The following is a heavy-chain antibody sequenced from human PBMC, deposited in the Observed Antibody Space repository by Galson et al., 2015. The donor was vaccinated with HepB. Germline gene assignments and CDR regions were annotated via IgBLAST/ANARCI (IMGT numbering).Heavy chain of an antibody. J-gene: IGHJ4*02. D-gene: IGHD5-18*01. V-gene: IGHV3-23*01. Sequence: SLRLSCAASGVTFSNYAMSWVRQAPGEGLEWVSTFSGVNSDTYYADSVKGRFNVSRDISKNLVYLQMNSLRSEDTAVYYCAKDREGDTGDFDSWGQGTLVTVSS. CDR1: GVTFSNYA. CDR3: AKDREGDTGDFDS. CDR2: FSGVNSDT.